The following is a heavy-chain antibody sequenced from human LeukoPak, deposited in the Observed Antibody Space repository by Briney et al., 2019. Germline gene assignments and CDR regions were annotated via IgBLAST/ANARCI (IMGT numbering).Heavy chain of an antibody. J-gene: IGHJ3*02. V-gene: IGHV3-74*01. CDR2: IESDGSSA. CDR1: GFTFTSYG. CDR3: ARGNAFGI. Sequence: PGGSLRLSCAASGFTFTSYGMHWVRQAPGMGLVWVSRIESDGSSAGYADSVKGRFTISRDNARNTLYLEMNSLRAEDTAVYYCARGNAFGIWGQGTMVTVSS.